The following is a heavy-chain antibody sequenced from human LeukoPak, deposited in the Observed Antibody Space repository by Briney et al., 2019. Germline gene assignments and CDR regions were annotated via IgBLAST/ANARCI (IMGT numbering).Heavy chain of an antibody. CDR2: IVGSGGST. Sequence: PGGSLRLSCAASGFTFSSYAMSWVRQAPGKGLEWVSGIVGSGGSTYYADSVKGRFTISRDNAKNSLYLQMNSLRAEDTAVYYCARVYGTGGVRLWATEPDDYWGQGTLVTVSS. V-gene: IGHV3-23*01. J-gene: IGHJ4*02. CDR3: ARVYGTGGVRLWATEPDDY. CDR1: GFTFSSYA. D-gene: IGHD5-18*01.